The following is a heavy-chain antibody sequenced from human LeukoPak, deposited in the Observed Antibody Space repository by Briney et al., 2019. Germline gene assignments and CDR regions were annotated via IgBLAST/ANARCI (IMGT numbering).Heavy chain of an antibody. CDR2: IYHSGST. CDR3: ARGSLYYYDSSGYSGY. Sequence: TSGTLSLTCAVSGGSISSSNWWSWVRQPPGKGLEWIGEIYHSGSTNYNPSLKSRVTISVDKSKNQFSLKLSSVTAADTAVYYCARGSLYYYDSSGYSGYWGQGTLVTVSS. J-gene: IGHJ4*02. CDR1: GGSISSSNW. D-gene: IGHD3-22*01. V-gene: IGHV4-4*02.